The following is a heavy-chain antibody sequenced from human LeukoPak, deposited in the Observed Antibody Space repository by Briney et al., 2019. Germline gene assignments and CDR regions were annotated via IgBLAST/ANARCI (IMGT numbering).Heavy chain of an antibody. CDR2: IYTSGST. J-gene: IGHJ4*02. D-gene: IGHD3-3*01. Sequence: SETLSLTCTISGGSISSYYWSWIRQPPGKGLEWIGYIYTSGSTNYNPSLKSRVTISVDTSKNQFSLKLSSVTAADTAVYYCARKRFPGYFDYWGQGTLVTVSS. CDR3: ARKRFPGYFDY. CDR1: GGSISSYY. V-gene: IGHV4-4*09.